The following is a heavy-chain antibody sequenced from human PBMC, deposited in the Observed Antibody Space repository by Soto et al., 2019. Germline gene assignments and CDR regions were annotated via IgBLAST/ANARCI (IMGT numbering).Heavy chain of an antibody. CDR1: GYTFTRNG. J-gene: IGHJ6*02. D-gene: IGHD3-22*01. CDR3: VKDRDSNSWPSRDV. CDR2: ISPNSGNI. Sequence: QVHLVQSGAEVKKPGASVNVSCKTSGYTFTRNGISWVRQAPGQGLEWMGWISPNSGNIKYAQKLQGRVIMTTDTSTSTAYMKLRSLRFDDTAVYYCVKDRDSNSWPSRDVWGPGTTVTVSS. V-gene: IGHV1-18*01.